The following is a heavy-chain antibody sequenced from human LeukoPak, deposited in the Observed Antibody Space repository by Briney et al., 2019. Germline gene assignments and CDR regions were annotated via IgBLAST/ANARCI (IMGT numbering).Heavy chain of an antibody. V-gene: IGHV4-31*03. J-gene: IGHJ4*02. CDR3: ARLGTNSPFFFDY. D-gene: IGHD1-7*01. CDR1: AACMSSGEYY. CDR2: IYYSGST. Sequence: TVSLTCSVSAACMSSGEYYVIGVRQHPEKGLEWIGYIYYSGSTYYNPSLKSRVTISVDTSKNQFSLKLSSVTAADTAVYYCARLGTNSPFFFDYWGQGTLVTVSS.